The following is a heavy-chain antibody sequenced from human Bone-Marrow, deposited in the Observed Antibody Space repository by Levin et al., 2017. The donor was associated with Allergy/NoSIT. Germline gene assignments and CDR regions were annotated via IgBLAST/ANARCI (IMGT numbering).Heavy chain of an antibody. CDR3: ARDKFWTNGGGALDT. J-gene: IGHJ3*02. Sequence: ASVKVSCKASGYTFNRNGINWVRQAPGQGLEWMGWISAHNGNTNYAEKFQDRVTMTRDTSTSTVYMELRSLRSDDTAVYYCARDKFWTNGGGALDTWGQGTMVIVSS. V-gene: IGHV1-18*01. CDR1: GYTFNRNG. CDR2: ISAHNGNT. D-gene: IGHD3/OR15-3a*01.